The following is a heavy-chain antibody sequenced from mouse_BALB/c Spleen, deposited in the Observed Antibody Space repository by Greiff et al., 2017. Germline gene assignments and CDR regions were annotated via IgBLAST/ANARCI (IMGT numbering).Heavy chain of an antibody. CDR3: ARSRGNGFAY. CDR1: GYSITSDYA. CDR2: ISYSGST. D-gene: IGHD1-1*02. V-gene: IGHV3-2*02. Sequence: EVKRVESGPGLVKPSQSLSLTCTVTGYSITSDYAWNWIRQFPGNKLEWMGYISYSGSTSYNPSLKSRISITRDTSKNQFFLQLNSVTTEDTATYYCARSRGNGFAYWGQGTLVTVSA. J-gene: IGHJ3*01.